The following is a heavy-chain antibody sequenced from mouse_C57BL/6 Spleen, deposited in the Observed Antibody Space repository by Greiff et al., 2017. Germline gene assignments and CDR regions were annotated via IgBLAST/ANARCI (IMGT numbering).Heavy chain of an antibody. D-gene: IGHD1-1*02. CDR2: IRSKSNNYAT. J-gene: IGHJ2*01. V-gene: IGHV10-1*01. Sequence: EVMLVESGGGLVQPKGSLKLSCAASGFSFNTYAMNWVRQAPGKGLEWVARIRSKSNNYATYYADSVKDRFTISRDDSESMLYLQMNNLKTEDTAMYYCVRQGGGNYFDYWGQGTTLTVSS. CDR1: GFSFNTYA. CDR3: VRQGGGNYFDY.